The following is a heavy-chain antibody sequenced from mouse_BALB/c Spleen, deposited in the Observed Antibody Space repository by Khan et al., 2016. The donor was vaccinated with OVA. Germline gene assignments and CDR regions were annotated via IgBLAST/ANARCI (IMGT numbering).Heavy chain of an antibody. J-gene: IGHJ3*01. CDR3: ARNYDYDEGLAY. V-gene: IGHV2-2*02. CDR1: GFSLSTYG. Sequence: QVQLKESGPGLAQPSQSLSITCTVSGFSLSTYGVHWVRQSPGKGLEWVGVIWRGGSTDYNAAFISRLSICKDNSKSQVFFKMNSLQVNDTAIYYCARNYDYDEGLAYWGQGTLVTVSA. D-gene: IGHD2-4*01. CDR2: IWRGGST.